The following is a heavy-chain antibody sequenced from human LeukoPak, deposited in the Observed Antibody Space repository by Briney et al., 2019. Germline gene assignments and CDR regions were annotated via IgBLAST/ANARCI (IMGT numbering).Heavy chain of an antibody. Sequence: GASVKVSCKASGYTFTSFGINWVRQAPGQGLEWMGWISAYNGNINYAQKFQGRVTITTDESTSTAYMELSSLRSEDTAMYYCARAEQQLAWAFDIWGQGTMVTVSS. CDR2: ISAYNGNI. V-gene: IGHV1-18*01. J-gene: IGHJ3*02. CDR1: GYTFTSFG. D-gene: IGHD6-13*01. CDR3: ARAEQQLAWAFDI.